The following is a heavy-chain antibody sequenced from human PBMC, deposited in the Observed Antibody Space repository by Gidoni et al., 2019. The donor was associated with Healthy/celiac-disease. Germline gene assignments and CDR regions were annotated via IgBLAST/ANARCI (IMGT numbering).Heavy chain of an antibody. CDR2: IYASGST. V-gene: IGHV4-39*01. Sequence: QLQLQESGQGLVKPSENVYITCTVSGGSISRSRYHWSWNRQPPGKWLEWIGSIYASGSTYYNPALKSRVTISVDTSKNQFSLKLSSVTAADTAVYYCARHSRRAAYYYDSSGYPGGIWGQGTMVTVSS. CDR3: ARHSRRAAYYYDSSGYPGGI. J-gene: IGHJ3*02. CDR1: GGSISRSRYH. D-gene: IGHD3-22*01.